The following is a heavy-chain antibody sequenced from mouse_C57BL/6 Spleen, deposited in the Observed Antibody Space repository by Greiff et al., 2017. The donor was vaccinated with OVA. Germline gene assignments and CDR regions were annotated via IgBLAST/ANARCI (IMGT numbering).Heavy chain of an antibody. CDR2: ISSGSSTI. D-gene: IGHD4-1*01. J-gene: IGHJ2*01. Sequence: DVMLVESGGGLVKPGGSLKLSCAASGFTFSDYGMHWVRQAPEKGLEWVAYISSGSSTIYYADTVKGRFTISRDNAKNTLFLQMTSLRSEDTAMYYCARLGEGDYFDYWGQGTTLTVSS. CDR3: ARLGEGDYFDY. V-gene: IGHV5-17*01. CDR1: GFTFSDYG.